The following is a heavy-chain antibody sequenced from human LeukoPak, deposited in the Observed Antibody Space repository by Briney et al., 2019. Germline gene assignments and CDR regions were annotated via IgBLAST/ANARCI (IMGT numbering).Heavy chain of an antibody. CDR2: IRYDGSNK. J-gene: IGHJ4*02. CDR1: GFTFSSYG. CDR3: AKVHHSSGWYVGGYFDY. D-gene: IGHD6-19*01. Sequence: GGSLRLSCAASGFTFSSYGMHWVRQAPGKGLEWVAFIRYDGSNKYYADSVKGRFTISRDNSKNTLYLQMNSLRAEDTAVYYCAKVHHSSGWYVGGYFDYWGQGTLVTVSS. V-gene: IGHV3-30*02.